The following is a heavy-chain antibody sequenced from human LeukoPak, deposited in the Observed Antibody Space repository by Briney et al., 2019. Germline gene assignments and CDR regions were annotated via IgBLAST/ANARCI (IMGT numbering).Heavy chain of an antibody. CDR3: ARAKPADFDL. CDR2: INHNGNVN. J-gene: IGHJ2*01. V-gene: IGHV3-7*01. CDR1: GFTFSSYW. Sequence: GGSLRLSCAASGFTFSSYWMNWARQAPGKGLEWVASINHNGNVNYYVDSVKGRLTISRDNAKNTAYLEMDSLRVEDTAVYYCARAKPADFDLWGRGTLLTVSS.